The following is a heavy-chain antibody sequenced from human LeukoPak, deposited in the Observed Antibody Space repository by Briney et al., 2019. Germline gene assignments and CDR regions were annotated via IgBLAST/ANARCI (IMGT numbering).Heavy chain of an antibody. CDR2: ISAYNGNT. V-gene: IGHV1-18*01. J-gene: IGHJ3*02. CDR1: GYTFTSYG. CDR3: ARDRRYDSSGYYYWDAFDI. D-gene: IGHD3-22*01. Sequence: ASVKVSCKASGYTFTSYGISWVRQAPGQGLEWMGWISAYNGNTNYAQKLQGRVTMTTDTSTSTAYTELRSLRSDDTAVYYCARDRRYDSSGYYYWDAFDIWGQGTMVTVSS.